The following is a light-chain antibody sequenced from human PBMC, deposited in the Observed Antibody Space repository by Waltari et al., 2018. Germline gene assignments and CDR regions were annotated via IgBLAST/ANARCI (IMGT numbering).Light chain of an antibody. CDR3: QQYGASPYT. CDR1: RSVPHTY. CDR2: TAS. Sequence: IVVTQSPGTLSLSPGERATLPCRASRSVPHTYFAWSPQKPGHAPRLLIYTASSRATGIPDRFSGSGTGTDFTLTINRLEPEDFAVYYCQQYGASPYTFGPGTKVDFK. V-gene: IGKV3-20*01. J-gene: IGKJ3*01.